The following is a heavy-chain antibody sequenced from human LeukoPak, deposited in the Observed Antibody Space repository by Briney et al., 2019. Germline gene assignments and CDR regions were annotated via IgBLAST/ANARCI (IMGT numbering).Heavy chain of an antibody. CDR3: ARDRDITMIGWGAFDI. J-gene: IGHJ3*02. D-gene: IGHD3-22*01. CDR2: ISSSGSTI. V-gene: IGHV3-11*01. Sequence: PGGSLRLSCAASGFTFSDYYMSWIRQAPGKGLERVSYISSSGSTIYYADSVKGRFTISRDNAKNSLYLQMNSLRAEDTAVYYCARDRDITMIGWGAFDIWGQGTMVTVSS. CDR1: GFTFSDYY.